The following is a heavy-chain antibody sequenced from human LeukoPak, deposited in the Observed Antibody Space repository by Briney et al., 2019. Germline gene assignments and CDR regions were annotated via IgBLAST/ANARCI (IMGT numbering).Heavy chain of an antibody. J-gene: IGHJ6*02. Sequence: ASVKVSCKVSGYTLTELSMHWVRQAPGKGLEWMGGFDPEDGETIYAQKFQGRVTMTRNTSISTAYMELSSLRSEDTAVYYCARAPYSSGWYAYYYYYYGMDVWAKGPRSPSP. D-gene: IGHD6-19*01. V-gene: IGHV1-24*01. CDR1: GYTLTELS. CDR2: FDPEDGET. CDR3: ARAPYSSGWYAYYYYYYGMDV.